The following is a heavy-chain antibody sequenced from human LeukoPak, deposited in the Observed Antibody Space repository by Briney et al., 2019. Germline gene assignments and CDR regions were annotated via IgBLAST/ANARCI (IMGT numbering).Heavy chain of an antibody. Sequence: PSETLSLTCTVSGGSISSYYWSWIRQPPGRGLEWIGYIYYSGSTNYNPSLKSRVTISVDTSKNQFSLKLSSVTAADTAVYYCARGYCSGGSCYDLDWFDPWGQGTLVTVSS. J-gene: IGHJ5*02. CDR1: GGSISSYY. CDR2: IYYSGST. D-gene: IGHD2-15*01. CDR3: ARGYCSGGSCYDLDWFDP. V-gene: IGHV4-59*01.